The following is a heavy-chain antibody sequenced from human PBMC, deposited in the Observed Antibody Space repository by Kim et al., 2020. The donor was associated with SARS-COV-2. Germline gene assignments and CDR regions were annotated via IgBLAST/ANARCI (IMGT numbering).Heavy chain of an antibody. V-gene: IGHV3-21*01. J-gene: IGHJ4*02. CDR3: ARGGASTRYFDQ. CDR1: GFIFSDQS. Sequence: GGSLRLSCAASGFIFSDQSMNWVRQAPGKGLEWVSYISSRSSYIYDADSVKGRFTISRDNAKNSLYLQMNSLRAEDTAVYYCARGGASTRYFDQWGQGTL. D-gene: IGHD1-26*01. CDR2: ISSRSSYI.